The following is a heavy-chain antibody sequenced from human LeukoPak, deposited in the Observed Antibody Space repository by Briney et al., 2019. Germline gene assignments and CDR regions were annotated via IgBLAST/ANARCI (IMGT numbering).Heavy chain of an antibody. V-gene: IGHV1-2*02. J-gene: IGHJ4*02. CDR2: INPNSGGT. CDR3: ARANCSGWYVHYFDY. D-gene: IGHD6-19*01. Sequence: GASVKVSCKASGYTFTGYYMHWVRQAPGQGLEWMGWINPNSGGTNYAQKFQGRVTMTRDTSISTAYMELSRLRSDDTAVYYCARANCSGWYVHYFDYWGQGTLVTVSS. CDR1: GYTFTGYY.